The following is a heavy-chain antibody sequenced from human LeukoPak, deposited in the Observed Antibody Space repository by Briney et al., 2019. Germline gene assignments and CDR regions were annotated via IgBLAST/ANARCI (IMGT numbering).Heavy chain of an antibody. Sequence: ASVKVSCKASGYTFTGYYIHWVRQAPGQGLEWMGWINPNSGGTKYAEKFQGRVTMTRDTSISTAYMELSRLRSDDTAVYYCARGGYYGLGNDFRFDPWGQGTLVTVSS. V-gene: IGHV1-2*02. CDR2: INPNSGGT. D-gene: IGHD3-10*01. CDR1: GYTFTGYY. CDR3: ARGGYYGLGNDFRFDP. J-gene: IGHJ5*02.